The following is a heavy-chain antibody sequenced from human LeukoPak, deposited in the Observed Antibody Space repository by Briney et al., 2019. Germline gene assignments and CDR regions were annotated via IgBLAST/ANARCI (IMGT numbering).Heavy chain of an antibody. Sequence: SETLSLTCAVSGGSISSSYWWSWVRQPPGKALEWIGNIYYSGSTNYNPSLKSRVTISVDTSKNQFSLKLSSVTAADTAVYYCARETPHYYGTSGYYPGYFDYWGQGTLVTVSS. CDR2: IYYSGST. CDR3: ARETPHYYGTSGYYPGYFDY. V-gene: IGHV4-4*02. J-gene: IGHJ4*02. CDR1: GGSISSSYW. D-gene: IGHD3-22*01.